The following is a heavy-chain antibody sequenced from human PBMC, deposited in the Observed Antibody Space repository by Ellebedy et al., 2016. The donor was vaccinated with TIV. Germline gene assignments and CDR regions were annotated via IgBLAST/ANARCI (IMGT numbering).Heavy chain of an antibody. D-gene: IGHD5-18*01. V-gene: IGHV1-18*01. CDR3: ARGVYSYGPPDY. CDR1: GYTFTSYG. J-gene: IGHJ4*02. Sequence: ASVKVSCXASGYTFTSYGISWVRQAPGQGLEWMGWISAYNGNTNYAQKLQGRVTMTTDTPTSTAYMELRSLRSEDTAVYYCARGVYSYGPPDYWGQGTLVTVSS. CDR2: ISAYNGNT.